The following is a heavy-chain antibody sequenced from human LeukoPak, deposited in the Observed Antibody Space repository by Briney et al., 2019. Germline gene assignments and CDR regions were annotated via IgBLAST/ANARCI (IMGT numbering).Heavy chain of an antibody. V-gene: IGHV1-2*02. CDR1: GYTFTGYY. Sequence: ASVKVSCKTSGYTFTGYYMHWVRQAPGQGLEWMGWINPNSGDTNYAQKFQGRVTMTRDTSISTAYMELSRLRSDDTAVYYCARGAVAAALYNWFDPWGQGTLVTVSS. CDR2: INPNSGDT. D-gene: IGHD6-13*01. CDR3: ARGAVAAALYNWFDP. J-gene: IGHJ5*02.